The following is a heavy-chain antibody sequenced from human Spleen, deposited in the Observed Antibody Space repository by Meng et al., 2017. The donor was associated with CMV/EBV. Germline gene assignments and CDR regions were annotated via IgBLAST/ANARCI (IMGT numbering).Heavy chain of an antibody. CDR2: ISAYTGDT. CDR3: ARGPGRRLWYYYYGMDV. J-gene: IGHJ6*02. CDR1: GYTFTSYG. V-gene: IGHV1-18*01. D-gene: IGHD1-14*01. Sequence: ASVKVSCKASGYTFTSYGISWVRQAPGQGLEWMGWISAYTGDTNYAQKLQGRVMMTTDTSITTAYMELRSLRSDDTAVYYCARGPGRRLWYYYYGMDVWGQGTTVTVSS.